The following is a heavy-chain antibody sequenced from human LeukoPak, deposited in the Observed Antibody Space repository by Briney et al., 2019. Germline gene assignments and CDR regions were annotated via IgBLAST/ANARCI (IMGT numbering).Heavy chain of an antibody. V-gene: IGHV4-38-2*02. CDR2: IYHSGGT. CDR3: ARVLKGRAPFDY. CDR1: GYSINSGYY. Sequence: PSETLSLTCTVSGYSINSGYYWGWIRQPPGQGLEWIGSIYHSGGTYYNPSLKSRVTISVDTSKNHFSLKLSSVTAADTAVYYCARVLKGRAPFDYWGQGTLVTVSS. J-gene: IGHJ4*02.